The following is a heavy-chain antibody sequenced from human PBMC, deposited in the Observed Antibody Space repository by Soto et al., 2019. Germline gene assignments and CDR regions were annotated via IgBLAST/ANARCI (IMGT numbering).Heavy chain of an antibody. J-gene: IGHJ6*02. D-gene: IGHD2-15*01. CDR1: GFTFSGSA. CDR3: ARGCLVVGYDKKDYYGMDV. Sequence: GGSLRLSCAASGFTFSGSAMHWVRQASGKGLEWVGRISSKANSYSTAYAASVKGRFTISRDDSKNTAYLQMNSLKTEGTAVYYCARGCLVVGYDKKDYYGMDVWGQGTTVTVSS. CDR2: ISSKANSYST. V-gene: IGHV3-73*01.